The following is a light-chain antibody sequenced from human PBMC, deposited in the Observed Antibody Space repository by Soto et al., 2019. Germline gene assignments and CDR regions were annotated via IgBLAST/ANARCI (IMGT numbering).Light chain of an antibody. Sequence: PGTLSLSPWERATLSCRASQSVSSSYLAWYQQKPGQAPRLLIYGASSRATGIPDRFSGSGSGTDFTLTISRLEPEDFAVYYCQQYGSPITFGQGTRLEIK. J-gene: IGKJ5*01. V-gene: IGKV3-20*01. CDR2: GAS. CDR1: QSVSSSY. CDR3: QQYGSPIT.